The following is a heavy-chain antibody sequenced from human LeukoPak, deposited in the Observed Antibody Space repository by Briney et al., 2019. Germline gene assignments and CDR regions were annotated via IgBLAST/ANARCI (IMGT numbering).Heavy chain of an antibody. CDR3: ARHFDSSGYSLDAFDI. D-gene: IGHD3-22*01. CDR1: GGSISSYY. Sequence: PSETLSLTCTVSGGSISSYYWSWIRLPPGKGLEWLGYIYSSGSTNYNPSLKSRVTISVDTSKNQISLKLTSVTAADTALYFCARHFDSSGYSLDAFDIWGQGTMVTVSS. J-gene: IGHJ3*02. CDR2: IYSSGST. V-gene: IGHV4-59*01.